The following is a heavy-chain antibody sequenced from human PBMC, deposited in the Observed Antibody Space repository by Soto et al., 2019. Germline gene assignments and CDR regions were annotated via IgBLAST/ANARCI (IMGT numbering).Heavy chain of an antibody. CDR1: GYTFTSYA. V-gene: IGHV1-3*01. D-gene: IGHD2-2*02. CDR3: ARDPGYCSSTSCYSYGMDV. J-gene: IGHJ6*02. Sequence: GASVKVSCKASGYTFTSYAMHWVRQAPGQRLEWMGWINAGNGNTKYSQKFQGRVTITRDTSASTAYMELSSLRSEDTAVYYCARDPGYCSSTSCYSYGMDVWGQGTTVTVSS. CDR2: INAGNGNT.